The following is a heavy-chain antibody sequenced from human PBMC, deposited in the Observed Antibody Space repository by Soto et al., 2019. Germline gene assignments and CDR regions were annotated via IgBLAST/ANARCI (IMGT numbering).Heavy chain of an antibody. J-gene: IGHJ6*03. D-gene: IGHD6-13*01. CDR3: ARGWLATGGSLSCMDV. CDR1: GFTFSSYD. V-gene: IGHV3-13*01. CDR2: IGSAGDT. Sequence: LRLSCAASGFTFSSYDMHWVRQAAGKGLEWVSGIGSAGDTYYQGSVKGRFTISRENAKNSLYLQMNSLRAGDTALYYCARGWLATGGSLSCMDVWGKGTTVTVSS.